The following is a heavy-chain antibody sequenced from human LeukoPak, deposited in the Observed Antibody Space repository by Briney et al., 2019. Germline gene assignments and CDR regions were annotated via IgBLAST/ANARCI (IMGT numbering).Heavy chain of an antibody. CDR3: ARQWLING. Sequence: GGSLRLTCAASGFTFSNYAMNWVRQAPGKGLEWVSSISESGGITDYADSVKGRFTISRDNSKNTLYLQMNSLRAEDTAVYYCARQWLINGWGQGILVTVSS. CDR2: ISESGGIT. V-gene: IGHV3-23*01. D-gene: IGHD6-19*01. CDR1: GFTFSNYA. J-gene: IGHJ4*02.